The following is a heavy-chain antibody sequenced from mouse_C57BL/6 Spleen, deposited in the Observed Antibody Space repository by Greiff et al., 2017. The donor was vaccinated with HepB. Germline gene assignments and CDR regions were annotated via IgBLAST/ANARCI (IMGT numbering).Heavy chain of an antibody. CDR1: GYAFSSSW. V-gene: IGHV1-82*01. J-gene: IGHJ2*01. Sequence: QVQLKESGPELVKPGASVKISCKASGYAFSSSWMNWVKQRPGKGLEWIGRIYPGDGDTNYNGKFKGKATLTADKSSSTAYMQLSSLTSEDSAVYFCARGPFDYWGQGTTLTVSS. CDR3: ARGPFDY. CDR2: IYPGDGDT.